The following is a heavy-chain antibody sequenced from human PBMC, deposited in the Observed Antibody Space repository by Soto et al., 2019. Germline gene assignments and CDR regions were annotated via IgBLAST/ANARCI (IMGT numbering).Heavy chain of an antibody. CDR3: ARGFLWFGEPKAPLDY. CDR1: GGSFSGYY. V-gene: IGHV4-34*01. D-gene: IGHD3-10*01. J-gene: IGHJ4*02. CDR2: IKHSGST. Sequence: SETLFLTCAVYGGSFSGYYWSWIRQPPGKGLEWIGEIKHSGSTNYNPSLKSRVTISVDTSKNQFSLKLSSVTAADTAVYYCARGFLWFGEPKAPLDYWGQGTLVTAPQ.